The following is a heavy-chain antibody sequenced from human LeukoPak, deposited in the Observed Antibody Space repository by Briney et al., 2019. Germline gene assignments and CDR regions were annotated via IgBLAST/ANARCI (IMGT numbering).Heavy chain of an antibody. D-gene: IGHD4-11*01. V-gene: IGHV3-48*04. CDR2: MSSSGHKI. Sequence: GGSLRLSCAASGFTFSRYSMNWVRQAPGKGLEWVAYMSSSGHKIQYADSVRGRFSISRDDAENSLYLQMSSLRAEDTGVYYCARESTEERPGYWGQGTLVTVSS. CDR1: GFTFSRYS. J-gene: IGHJ1*01. CDR3: ARESTEERPGY.